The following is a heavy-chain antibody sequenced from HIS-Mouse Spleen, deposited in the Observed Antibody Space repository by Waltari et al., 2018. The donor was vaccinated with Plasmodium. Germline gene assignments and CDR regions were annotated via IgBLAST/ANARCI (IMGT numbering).Heavy chain of an antibody. D-gene: IGHD5-12*01. J-gene: IGHJ4*02. CDR1: GYTFTGYY. CDR3: AVGRWLQPRDY. Sequence: QVQLVQSGAEVKKPGASVKVSCKASGYTFTGYYMHWVRQAPGQGLEGMGGIKPNRGGTNYAQKFQGRVTMTRDTSISTAYMELSRLRSDDTAVYYCAVGRWLQPRDYWGQGTLVTVSS. V-gene: IGHV1-2*02. CDR2: IKPNRGGT.